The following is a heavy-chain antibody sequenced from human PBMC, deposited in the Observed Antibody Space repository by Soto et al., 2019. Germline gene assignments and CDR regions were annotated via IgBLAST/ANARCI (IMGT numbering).Heavy chain of an antibody. J-gene: IGHJ6*02. CDR3: ARMESGDLKVYFYYGMDV. CDR2: INPKSGDT. CDR1: GYTFTDYH. V-gene: IGHV1-2*02. Sequence: GASVKVSCNASGYTFTDYHIHWVRQAPGQGLEWMGWINPKSGDTNHEQIFQGRVTMTRDTSISTAYMELSSLRSDDTAVYYCARMESGDLKVYFYYGMDVWGQGTTVTVS. D-gene: IGHD3-10*01.